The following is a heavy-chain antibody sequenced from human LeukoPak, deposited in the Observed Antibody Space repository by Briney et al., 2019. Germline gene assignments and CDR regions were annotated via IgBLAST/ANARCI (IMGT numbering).Heavy chain of an antibody. CDR1: GGSISSGGYS. CDR2: IYHSGST. J-gene: IGHJ4*02. V-gene: IGHV4-30-2*01. Sequence: PSETLSLTCAVSGGSISSGGYSWSWIRQPPGKGLEWIGYIYHSGSTYYNPSLKSRVTISVDRSKNQFSLKLSSVTAADTAVYYCARVPRGDTAMADYWGQGTLVTVSS. CDR3: ARVPRGDTAMADY. D-gene: IGHD5-18*01.